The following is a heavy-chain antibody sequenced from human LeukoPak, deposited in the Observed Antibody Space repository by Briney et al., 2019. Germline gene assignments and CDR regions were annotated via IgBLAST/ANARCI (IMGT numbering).Heavy chain of an antibody. Sequence: ASVKVSCKASGGTFSSYAISWVRQAPGQGLEWMGGIIPIFGTANYAQKFQGRVTIPADESTSTAYMELSSLRSEDTAVYYCAGLQTYYYYGMDVWGQGTTVTVSS. CDR1: GGTFSSYA. CDR3: AGLQTYYYYGMDV. J-gene: IGHJ6*02. V-gene: IGHV1-69*13. CDR2: IIPIFGTA.